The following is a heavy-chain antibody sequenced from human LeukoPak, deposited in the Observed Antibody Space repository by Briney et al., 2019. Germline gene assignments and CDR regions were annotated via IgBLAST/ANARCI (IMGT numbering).Heavy chain of an antibody. D-gene: IGHD3-3*01. V-gene: IGHV1-69*13. Sequence: SVKVSCKASGGTFSSYAISWVRQAPGQGLEWMGGIIPIFGTANYAQKFQGRVTITADESTSTAYMELSSLRSEDTAVYYCARRTSYDFWSGYHFDYWGQGTLVTVSS. CDR3: ARRTSYDFWSGYHFDY. J-gene: IGHJ4*02. CDR1: GGTFSSYA. CDR2: IIPIFGTA.